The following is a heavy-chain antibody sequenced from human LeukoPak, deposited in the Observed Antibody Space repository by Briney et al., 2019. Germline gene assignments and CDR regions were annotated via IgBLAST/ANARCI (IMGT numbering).Heavy chain of an antibody. J-gene: IGHJ6*02. CDR1: GYTFTSYD. CDR3: ASFFWSGYYGAYPYGMDV. D-gene: IGHD3-3*01. CDR2: MNPNSGNT. Sequence: ASVKVSCKASGYTFTSYDINWVRQATGQGLEWMGWMNPNSGNTGYAQKFQGRVTMTRNTSISTAYMELSSLRSEDTAVYYCASFFWSGYYGAYPYGMDVWGQGTTVTVSS. V-gene: IGHV1-8*01.